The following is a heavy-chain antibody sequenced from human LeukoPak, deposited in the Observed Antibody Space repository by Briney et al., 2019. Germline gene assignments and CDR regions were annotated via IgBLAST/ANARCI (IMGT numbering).Heavy chain of an antibody. J-gene: IGHJ5*01. CDR2: ISSTSAYI. Sequence: GGSLRLSCAGSGFALKSYSLSWVRQAPGKGLEWVPSISSTSAYIYYADSVKGRFTISRDNVDNVVYLQMNSLGAEDTAVYYCARVAVSGPTGWFDSWGQGTLVTVSS. CDR1: GFALKSYS. CDR3: ARVAVSGPTGWFDS. D-gene: IGHD2-8*02. V-gene: IGHV3-21*01.